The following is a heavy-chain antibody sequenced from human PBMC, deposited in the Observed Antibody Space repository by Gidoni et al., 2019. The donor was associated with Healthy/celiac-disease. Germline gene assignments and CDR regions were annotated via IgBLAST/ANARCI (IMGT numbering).Heavy chain of an antibody. D-gene: IGHD3-10*01. CDR2: ISYDGSNK. CDR3: AKDGPITMVRGAYYYYGMDV. V-gene: IGHV3-30*18. J-gene: IGHJ6*02. Sequence: QVQLVESGGGVVQPGRSLRLSCAASGFTFSSYGMHWVRQAPGKGLEWVAVISYDGSNKYYADSVKGRFTISRDNSKNTLYLQMNSLRAEDTAVYYCAKDGPITMVRGAYYYYGMDVWGQGTTVTVSS. CDR1: GFTFSSYG.